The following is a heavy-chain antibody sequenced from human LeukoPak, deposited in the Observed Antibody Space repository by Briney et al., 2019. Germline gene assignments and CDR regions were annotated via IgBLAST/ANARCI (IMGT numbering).Heavy chain of an antibody. CDR3: ARSFLGYCSGGSCYSDY. Sequence: ASVKVPCKASGYTFTSYGISWVRQAPGQGLEWMGWISAYNGNTNYAQKLQGRVTMTTDTSTSTAYMELRSLRSDDTAVYYCARSFLGYCSGGSCYSDYWGQGTLVTVSS. CDR1: GYTFTSYG. D-gene: IGHD2-15*01. CDR2: ISAYNGNT. V-gene: IGHV1-18*01. J-gene: IGHJ4*02.